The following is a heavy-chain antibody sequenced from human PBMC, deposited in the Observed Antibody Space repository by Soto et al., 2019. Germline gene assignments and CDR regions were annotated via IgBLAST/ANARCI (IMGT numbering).Heavy chain of an antibody. Sequence: QVQLVQSGAEVKKPGASVKVSCKASGYTFTSYYMHWVRQAPGQGLEWMGIINPSGGSTSYAQKFQGGVTMTRDTSTSPVYRELSSLRSEDTAVYYWAREGGAGELPGYWGQGTLVTVSS. CDR1: GYTFTSYY. J-gene: IGHJ4*02. D-gene: IGHD3-10*01. CDR2: INPSGGST. CDR3: AREGGAGELPGY. V-gene: IGHV1-46*03.